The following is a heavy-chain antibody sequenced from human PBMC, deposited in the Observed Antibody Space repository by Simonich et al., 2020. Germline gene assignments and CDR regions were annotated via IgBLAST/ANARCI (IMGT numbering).Heavy chain of an antibody. CDR1: GGSISSSSYY. D-gene: IGHD2-8*01. J-gene: IGHJ4*02. CDR3: ARQRVLMVYAIDY. CDR2: IYYSGGT. V-gene: IGHV4-39*01. Sequence: QLQLQESGPGLVKPSETLSLTCTVSGGSISSSSYYWGWIRQPPGKGLEWIGSIYYSGGTYSNPALKSRVTISVDTSKNQFSLKLSSVTAADTAVYYCARQRVLMVYAIDYWGQGTLVTVSS.